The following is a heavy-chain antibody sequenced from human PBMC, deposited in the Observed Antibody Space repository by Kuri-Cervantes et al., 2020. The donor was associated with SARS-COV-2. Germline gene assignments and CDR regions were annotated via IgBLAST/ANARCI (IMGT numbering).Heavy chain of an antibody. CDR3: ARGRHTNTGRPGYFDS. CDR2: IYYSGST. J-gene: IGHJ4*02. V-gene: IGHV4-39*01. CDR1: GDSISSNSYF. Sequence: GSLRLSCTVSGDSISSNSYFWGWIRQPPGRGLEWIGNIYYSGSTYYNPSLKSRVTISVDTSKKQFPPKLSSVTAADTAIYYCARGRHTNTGRPGYFDSWGQGTQVTVSS. D-gene: IGHD2-8*01.